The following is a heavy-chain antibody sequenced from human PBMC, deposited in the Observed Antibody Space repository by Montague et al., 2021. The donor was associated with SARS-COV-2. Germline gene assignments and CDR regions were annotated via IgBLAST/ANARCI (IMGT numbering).Heavy chain of an antibody. CDR2: IYPGDSDT. CDR3: ARHPRYCSGGSCYSGGEFDY. Sequence: QSGAEVKKPGESLKISCKGSGYSFTSYWIDWVRQMPGKGLEWKGIIYPGDSDTRYSPSFHGQVTISADKSISTAYLQWGSLKASDTAMYYCARHPRYCSGGSCYSGGEFDYWGQGTLVTISS. D-gene: IGHD2-15*01. CDR1: GYSFTSYW. V-gene: IGHV5-51*01. J-gene: IGHJ4*02.